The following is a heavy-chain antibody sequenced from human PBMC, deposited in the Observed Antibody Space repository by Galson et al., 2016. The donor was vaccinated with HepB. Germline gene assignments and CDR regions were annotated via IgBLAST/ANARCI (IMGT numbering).Heavy chain of an antibody. V-gene: IGHV3-23*01. D-gene: IGHD2-2*01. Sequence: SLRLSCAASGFTFRNYGMTWVRQAPGKGLEVVSSISRSGDSTDYADSVEGRFTISRDNSKNTLSLQMNSLTADDTAIYYCVQGSTAPAAWGKGTTVTVSS. J-gene: IGHJ6*04. CDR2: ISRSGDST. CDR1: GFTFRNYG. CDR3: VQGSTAPAA.